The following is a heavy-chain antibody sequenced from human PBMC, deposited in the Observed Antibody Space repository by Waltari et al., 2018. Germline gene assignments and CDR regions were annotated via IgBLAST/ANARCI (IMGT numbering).Heavy chain of an antibody. Sequence: QVQLVQSGAEVKKPGSSVKVSCKASGGTFSSYAISWVRQAPGQGLEWMGRISPIFGTANYAQKFQGRVTITADKSTSTAYMELSSLRSEDTAVYYCARDIVSSGLLDAFDIWGQGTMVTVSS. CDR1: GGTFSSYA. V-gene: IGHV1-69*08. D-gene: IGHD3-22*01. CDR2: ISPIFGTA. J-gene: IGHJ3*02. CDR3: ARDIVSSGLLDAFDI.